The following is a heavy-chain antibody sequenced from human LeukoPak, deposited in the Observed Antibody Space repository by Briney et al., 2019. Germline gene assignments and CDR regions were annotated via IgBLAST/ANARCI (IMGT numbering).Heavy chain of an antibody. D-gene: IGHD3-22*01. J-gene: IGHJ6*02. Sequence: ASVKVSCKASGYTFTSYYMHWVRQAPGQGLEWMGVFNPSGGSTSYAQKFQGRVTMTRDTSTSTVYMELSSLRSEDTAVYYCARESTGDSSGYYYATQYGMDVWGQGTTVTVSS. V-gene: IGHV1-46*01. CDR1: GYTFTSYY. CDR2: FNPSGGST. CDR3: ARESTGDSSGYYYATQYGMDV.